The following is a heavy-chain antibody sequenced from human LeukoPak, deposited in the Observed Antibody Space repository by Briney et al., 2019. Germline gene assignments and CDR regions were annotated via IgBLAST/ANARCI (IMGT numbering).Heavy chain of an antibody. CDR3: ARGRGGTVVRGYLDY. CDR1: GYTFTNYD. Sequence: ASVKVSCKASGYTFTNYDIMWVRQATGQGPEWMGWMNSNSGNTDYAQKFQGRVTMTRDTSINTAYMELHSLTSEDTAVYYCARGRGGTVVRGYLDYWGQGTLVTVSS. CDR2: MNSNSGNT. J-gene: IGHJ4*02. D-gene: IGHD3-10*01. V-gene: IGHV1-8*01.